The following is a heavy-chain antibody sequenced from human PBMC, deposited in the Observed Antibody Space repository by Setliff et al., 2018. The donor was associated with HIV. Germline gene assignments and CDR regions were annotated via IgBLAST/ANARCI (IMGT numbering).Heavy chain of an antibody. Sequence: PSETLSLTCTVSGGSISNSNYFWGWISQPPGKGLEWIGRIYSSGSTYYQPSLQGRVSMSIDSSKNHFSLSLRYVTAADTAVYYCARSFSGRYFWSGYYTGPDPKGENAFDIWGQGTMVTVSS. CDR2: IYSSGST. V-gene: IGHV4-39*02. D-gene: IGHD3-3*01. CDR3: ARSFSGRYFWSGYYTGPDPKGENAFDI. J-gene: IGHJ3*02. CDR1: GGSISNSNYF.